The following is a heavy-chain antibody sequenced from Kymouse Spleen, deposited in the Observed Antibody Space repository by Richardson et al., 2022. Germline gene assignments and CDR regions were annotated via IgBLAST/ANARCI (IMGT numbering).Heavy chain of an antibody. CDR3: AKEAAVYGMDV. J-gene: IGHJ6*02. Sequence: QVQLVESGGGVVQPGRSLRLSCAASGFTFSSYGMHWVRQAPGKGLEWVAVISYDGSNKYYADSVKGRFTISRDNSKNTLYLQMNSLRAEDTAVYYCAKEAAVYGMDVWGQGTTVTVSS. V-gene: IGHV3-30*18. CDR1: GFTFSSYG. CDR2: ISYDGSNK. D-gene: IGHD6-13*01,IGHD6-19*01.